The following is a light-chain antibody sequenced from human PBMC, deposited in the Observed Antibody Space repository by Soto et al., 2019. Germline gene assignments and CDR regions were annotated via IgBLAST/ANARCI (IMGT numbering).Light chain of an antibody. CDR2: QAS. CDR1: QSISSW. V-gene: IGKV1-5*03. CDR3: LPYQGYWT. J-gene: IGKJ1*01. Sequence: DIQMTQSPSTLSASVGDRISITCRASQSISSWLAWYQQKPGKAPKVLIYQASILESGVPPRFSGSGSGTEFTLTISSLQPDDFATYYCLPYQGYWTFGQGTKVEIK.